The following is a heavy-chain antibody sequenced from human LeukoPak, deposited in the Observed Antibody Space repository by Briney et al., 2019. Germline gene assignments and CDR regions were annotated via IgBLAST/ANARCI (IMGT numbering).Heavy chain of an antibody. V-gene: IGHV1-18*01. CDR3: ARARGATTQFSY. Sequence: ASVTVSCKASGYTFTNYGISWVRQAPGQGLEWMGWISAYNGNTNYAQKLQGRVTMTTDTSTSTAYMELRSLRSDDTAVYYCARARGATTQFSYWGQGTLVTVSS. J-gene: IGHJ4*02. CDR2: ISAYNGNT. D-gene: IGHD1-26*01. CDR1: GYTFTNYG.